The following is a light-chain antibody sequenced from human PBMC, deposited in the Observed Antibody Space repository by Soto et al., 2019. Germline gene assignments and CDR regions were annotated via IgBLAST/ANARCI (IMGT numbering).Light chain of an antibody. CDR1: QSIGNR. V-gene: IGKV1-5*01. CDR3: QHYGGLWT. Sequence: DLQMTHSPSTLSPSIGDRISISFRASQSIGNRLAWYQQKPGTAPKVLIYDASTLESGVPSRFSGSGSGTNFILTISSLQPDDFATYYCQHYGGLWTFGLGTKVDIK. CDR2: DAS. J-gene: IGKJ1*01.